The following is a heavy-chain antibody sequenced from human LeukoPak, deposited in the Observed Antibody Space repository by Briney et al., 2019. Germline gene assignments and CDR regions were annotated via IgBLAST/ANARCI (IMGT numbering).Heavy chain of an antibody. CDR1: GYTFTSYG. J-gene: IGHJ6*02. CDR2: ISAYNGNT. CDR3: ARDLSEEYYYYGMDV. V-gene: IGHV1-18*01. Sequence: ASVKVSCKASGYTFTSYGISWVRQAPGQGLEWMGWISAYNGNTNYAQKLQGRVTITADESTSTAYMELSSLRSEDTAVYYCARDLSEEYYYYGMDVWGQGTTVTVSS.